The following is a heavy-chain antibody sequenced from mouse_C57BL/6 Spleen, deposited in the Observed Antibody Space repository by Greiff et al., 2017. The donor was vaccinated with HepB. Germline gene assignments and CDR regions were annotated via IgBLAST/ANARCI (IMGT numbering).Heavy chain of an antibody. CDR1: GYTFTDYN. V-gene: IGHV1-22*01. CDR3: ASLYYYGSSPSMDY. D-gene: IGHD1-1*01. Sequence: EVQLQQSGPELVKPGASVKMSCKASGYTFTDYNMHWVKQSHGKSLEWIGYINPNNGGTSYNQKFKGKATLTVNKSSSTAYMELRSLTSEDSAVYYCASLYYYGSSPSMDYWGQGTSVTVSS. J-gene: IGHJ4*01. CDR2: INPNNGGT.